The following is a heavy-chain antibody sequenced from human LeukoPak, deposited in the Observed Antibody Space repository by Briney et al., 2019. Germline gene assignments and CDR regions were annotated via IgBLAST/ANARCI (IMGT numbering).Heavy chain of an antibody. D-gene: IGHD3-16*01. CDR1: GFTVSSNY. CDR3: SRGEIGERDYYYYAMDV. V-gene: IGHV3-66*02. J-gene: IGHJ6*02. Sequence: GGSLRLSCAASGFTVSSNYMTWVRQAPGKGLGWVSVIYSGGSTYYADSVKGRFTVSRDNSKNTLYLQMHSLRAEDTAVDYCSRGEIGERDYYYYAMDVWGQGATVTVSS. CDR2: IYSGGST.